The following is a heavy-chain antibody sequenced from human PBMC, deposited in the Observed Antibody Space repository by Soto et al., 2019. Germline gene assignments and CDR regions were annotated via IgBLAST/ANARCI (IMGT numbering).Heavy chain of an antibody. V-gene: IGHV3-53*01. D-gene: IGHD3-3*01. J-gene: IGHJ5*02. Sequence: GGSLRLSCAASGFTVSSNYMSWVRQAPGKGLEWVSVIYSGGSTYYADSVKGRFTISRDNSKNTLYLQMNSLRAEDTAVYYCSRIGFWSVSHWFDPWGQGTLVTVSS. CDR1: GFTVSSNY. CDR3: SRIGFWSVSHWFDP. CDR2: IYSGGST.